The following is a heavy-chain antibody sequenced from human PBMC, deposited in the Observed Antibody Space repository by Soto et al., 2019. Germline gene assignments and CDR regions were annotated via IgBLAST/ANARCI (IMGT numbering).Heavy chain of an antibody. CDR1: GFTLGNAW. CDR2: INRKTDVGTA. V-gene: IGHV3-15*01. J-gene: IGHJ6*03. Sequence: EVQLVESGGGLVTPGGSLRLSCAVSGFTLGNAWMTWVRQAPGKGLEWVGRINRKTDVGTADYAAPVKGRFTISRDDAKNTLDLQMNSLKTEDTAVYYWTTDAVEYCSSISCSGYMDVWGKWTTVTVSS. CDR3: TTDAVEYCSSISCSGYMDV. D-gene: IGHD2-2*01.